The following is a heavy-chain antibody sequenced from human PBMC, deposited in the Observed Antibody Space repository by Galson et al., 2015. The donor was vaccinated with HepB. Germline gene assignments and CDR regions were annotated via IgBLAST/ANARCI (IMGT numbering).Heavy chain of an antibody. CDR1: GFTVSSSY. CDR2: IYTGGIT. D-gene: IGHD1-26*01. V-gene: IGHV3-53*01. J-gene: IGHJ3*01. CDR3: AREILGGTGDAFDV. Sequence: SLRLSCAASGFTVSSSYMGWVRQAPGKGLEWVSVIYTGGITYYADSVKGRFTISRDNSKNTLYLQMNSLRAEDTAVYYCAREILGGTGDAFDVWGQGTMVTVSS.